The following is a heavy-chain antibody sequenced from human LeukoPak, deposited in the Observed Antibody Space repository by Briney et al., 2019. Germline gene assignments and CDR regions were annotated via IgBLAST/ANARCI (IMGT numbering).Heavy chain of an antibody. CDR3: ATDPAAMENYFDS. Sequence: GGSLRLSCAASGFTFSSYGMHWVRQAPGKGLEWVAFIRYDGIVKYYADSVEGRFTISRDKSKNTLYLQMNSLRAEDTAVYYCATDPAAMENYFDSWGQGTLVTVSS. J-gene: IGHJ4*02. D-gene: IGHD2-2*01. CDR1: GFTFSSYG. V-gene: IGHV3-30*02. CDR2: IRYDGIVK.